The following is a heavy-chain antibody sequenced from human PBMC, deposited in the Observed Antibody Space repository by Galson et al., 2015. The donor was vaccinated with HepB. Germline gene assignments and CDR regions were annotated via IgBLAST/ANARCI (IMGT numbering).Heavy chain of an antibody. CDR1: GFTFGDYA. Sequence: SLRLSCAASGFTFGDYAMHWVRQAPGKGLEWVSSISWNSDSIGYADSVKGRVTISRDNAKNSLYLQMNSLRAEVTALYYCAKGFGGYSSSWFDPWGQGTLVTVSS. V-gene: IGHV3-9*01. CDR2: ISWNSDSI. J-gene: IGHJ5*02. CDR3: AKGFGGYSSSWFDP. D-gene: IGHD6-19*01.